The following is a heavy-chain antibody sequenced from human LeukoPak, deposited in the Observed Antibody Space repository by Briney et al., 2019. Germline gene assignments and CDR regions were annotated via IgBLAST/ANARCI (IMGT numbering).Heavy chain of an antibody. J-gene: IGHJ4*02. V-gene: IGHV1-69*05. CDR1: GGPFSSYA. CDR3: AQGFSSGWYPY. Sequence: SVHFSFQAPGGPFSSYAISWVRPAPGQGREWMGGIIPIFGTANYAQKFQGRVTITTDESTSTAYMELSSLRSEDTAVYYCAQGFSSGWYPYWGQGALVSVSS. D-gene: IGHD6-19*01. CDR2: IIPIFGTA.